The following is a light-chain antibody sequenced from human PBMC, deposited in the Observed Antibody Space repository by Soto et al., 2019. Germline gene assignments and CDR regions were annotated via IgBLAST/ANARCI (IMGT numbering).Light chain of an antibody. CDR3: QSYDSSLSVL. CDR2: GNS. V-gene: IGLV1-40*01. CDR1: SSNIGAGYD. Sequence: QSVLTQPPSVSGAPGQRVTISCTGSSSNIGAGYDVHWYQQLPGTAPKLLIYGNSNRPSGVPDRFSGSKSGTSASLAITGXXXXXXXDYYCQSYDSSLSVLFGGGTQLTVL. J-gene: IGLJ2*01.